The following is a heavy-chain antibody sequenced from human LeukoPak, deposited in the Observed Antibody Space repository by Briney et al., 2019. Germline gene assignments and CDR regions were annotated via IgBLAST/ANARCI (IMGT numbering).Heavy chain of an antibody. CDR2: ISSDGRNK. V-gene: IGHV3-30*14. D-gene: IGHD6-13*01. Sequence: GGSLRLSCAASGFTFSLYTMQWVSQAPGKGLEWVTLISSDGRNKYYAASVKGRFTISRDNSRNTLFLQMSSLRDEDTAVYYCARAAHFYSNAFDISGLGTMVTVSS. CDR3: ARAAHFYSNAFDI. J-gene: IGHJ3*02. CDR1: GFTFSLYT.